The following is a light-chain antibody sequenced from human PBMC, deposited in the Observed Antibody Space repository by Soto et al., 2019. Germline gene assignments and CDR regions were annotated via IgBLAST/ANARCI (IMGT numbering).Light chain of an antibody. V-gene: IGKV3-20*01. CDR3: QQYGNSPIT. J-gene: IGKJ5*01. CDR2: DAS. Sequence: EFVLTQSPGTLSLSPGERATLSFRASQTVRNNYLTWYQQKPGQAPRVLIYDASTRATGIPDRFSGSGSGTDFTLTISRLEPEDFAVYYCQQYGNSPITFGQGTRLEIK. CDR1: QTVRNNY.